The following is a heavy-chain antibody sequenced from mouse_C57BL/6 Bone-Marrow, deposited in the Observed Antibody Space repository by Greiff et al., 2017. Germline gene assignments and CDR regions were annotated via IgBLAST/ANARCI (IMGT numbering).Heavy chain of an antibody. J-gene: IGHJ1*03. Sequence: QVQLQQPGAELVKPGASVKMSCKASGYTFTSYWITWVKQRPGQGLEWIGDIYPGSGSTNYNEKFKSKATLTVDTSSSTAYMQLSSLTSEDSAVYYCARTRITTVLVRNWYFDVWGTGTTVTVSS. CDR2: IYPGSGST. D-gene: IGHD1-1*01. V-gene: IGHV1-55*01. CDR3: ARTRITTVLVRNWYFDV. CDR1: GYTFTSYW.